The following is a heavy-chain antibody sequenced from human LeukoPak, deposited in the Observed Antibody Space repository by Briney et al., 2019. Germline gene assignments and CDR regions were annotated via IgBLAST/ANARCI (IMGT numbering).Heavy chain of an antibody. V-gene: IGHV4-34*01. CDR3: VRGPYYYDKFDY. D-gene: IGHD3-22*01. Sequence: PSETLSLTCAVYGGSFSGYYWSWIRQPPGKGLEWIGEINHSGSTNYNPSLKSRVTTSVDTSKNQFSLKLSSVTAADTAVYYCVRGPYYYDKFDYWGQGTLVTVSS. CDR1: GGSFSGYY. CDR2: INHSGST. J-gene: IGHJ4*02.